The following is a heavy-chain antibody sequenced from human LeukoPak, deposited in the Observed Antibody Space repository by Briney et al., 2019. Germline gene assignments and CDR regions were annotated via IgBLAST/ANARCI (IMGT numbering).Heavy chain of an antibody. J-gene: IGHJ4*02. V-gene: IGHV1-46*01. Sequence: ASVKVSCKASGYTFTSYYMHWVRQAPGQGLEGMGIINPSGGSTSYAQKLQGRVTMPRDTSTSTVYMALSSLRSEDTAVYYCARDLVAAAGNFDYWGQGTLVTVSS. CDR2: INPSGGST. D-gene: IGHD6-13*01. CDR3: ARDLVAAAGNFDY. CDR1: GYTFTSYY.